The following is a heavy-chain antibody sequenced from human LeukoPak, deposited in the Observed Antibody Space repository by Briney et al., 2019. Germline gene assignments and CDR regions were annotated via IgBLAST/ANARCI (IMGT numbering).Heavy chain of an antibody. Sequence: GGSLRLSWAASGFTFSSYGMHWVRQAPGKGLEWVAVISYDGSNKYYADSVKGRFTISRDNSKNTLYLQMNSLRAEDTAVYYCAKALYGGHDYWGQGTLVTVSS. V-gene: IGHV3-30*18. CDR1: GFTFSSYG. D-gene: IGHD4-23*01. CDR3: AKALYGGHDY. J-gene: IGHJ4*02. CDR2: ISYDGSNK.